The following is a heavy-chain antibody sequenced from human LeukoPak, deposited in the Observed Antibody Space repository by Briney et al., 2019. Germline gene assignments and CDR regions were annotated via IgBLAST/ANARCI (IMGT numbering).Heavy chain of an antibody. D-gene: IGHD2-2*01. CDR1: GGSISSYY. J-gene: IGHJ6*02. Sequence: SETLSLTCTVSGGSISSYYWSWIRQPAGKGLEWIGRIYTSGSTNYNPSLKSRVTMSVDTSKNPFSLKLSSVTAADTAVYYCARDVLYCSSTSCSHGMDVWGQGTTVTVSS. CDR3: ARDVLYCSSTSCSHGMDV. CDR2: IYTSGST. V-gene: IGHV4-4*07.